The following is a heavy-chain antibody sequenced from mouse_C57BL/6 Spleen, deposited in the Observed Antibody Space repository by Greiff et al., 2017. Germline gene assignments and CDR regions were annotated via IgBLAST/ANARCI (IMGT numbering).Heavy chain of an antibody. CDR1: GYTFTDYY. J-gene: IGHJ2*01. D-gene: IGHD2-3*01. V-gene: IGHV1-26*01. CDR2: INPNNGGT. CDR3: ARRWLKDYFDY. Sequence: VQLQQSGPELVKPGASVKISCKASGYTFTDYYMNWVKQSHGKSLEWIGDINPNNGGTSYNQKFKGKATVTVDKSSSTAYMELRSLTSEDSAVYYCARRWLKDYFDYWGQGTTLTVSS.